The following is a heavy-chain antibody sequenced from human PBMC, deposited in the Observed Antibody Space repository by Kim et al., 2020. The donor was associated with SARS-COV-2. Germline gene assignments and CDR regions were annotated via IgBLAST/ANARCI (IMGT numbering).Heavy chain of an antibody. CDR1: GGSFSGYY. V-gene: IGHV4-34*01. CDR2: INHSGST. J-gene: IGHJ4*02. Sequence: SETLSLTCAVYGGSFSGYYWSWIRQPPGKGLEWIGEINHSGSTNYNPSLKSRVTISVDTSKNQFSLKLSSVTAADTAVYHCARVASLFTPLDYWGQGTLVTVSS. CDR3: ARVASLFTPLDY.